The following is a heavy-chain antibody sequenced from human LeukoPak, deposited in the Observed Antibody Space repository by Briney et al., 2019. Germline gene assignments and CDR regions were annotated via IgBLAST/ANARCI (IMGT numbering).Heavy chain of an antibody. D-gene: IGHD2-2*01. V-gene: IGHV3-48*01. J-gene: IGHJ4*02. CDR2: ISSSSSTI. CDR3: ARLGYCSSTSCRGPSFDY. CDR1: GFTFSSYS. Sequence: GGSLRLSCAASGFTFSSYSMNWVRQAPGKGLEWVSYISSSSSTIYYADSLKGRFTISRDNAKNSLYLQMNSLRAEDTAVYYCARLGYCSSTSCRGPSFDYWGQGTLVTVSS.